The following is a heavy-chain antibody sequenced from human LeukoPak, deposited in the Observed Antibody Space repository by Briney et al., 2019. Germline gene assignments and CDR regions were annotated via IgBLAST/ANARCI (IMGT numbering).Heavy chain of an antibody. J-gene: IGHJ4*02. D-gene: IGHD1-26*01. CDR2: IYISGST. V-gene: IGHV4-4*07. Sequence: SETLSLTCSVSGVSLTNYYWAWIRQPAGKGLEWIGRIYISGSTNYNPSLKSRVSISIDKTNNQFSLKLRSVTAADTAVYYCARDYLVGAPLDSWGQGTLVTVSS. CDR1: GVSLTNYY. CDR3: ARDYLVGAPLDS.